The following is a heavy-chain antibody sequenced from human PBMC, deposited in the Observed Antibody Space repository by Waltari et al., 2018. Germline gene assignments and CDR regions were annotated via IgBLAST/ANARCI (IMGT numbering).Heavy chain of an antibody. CDR1: GGSISSYS. Sequence: QVQLQESGPGLVKPSETLSLPCTVSGGSISSYSWSWIRQPPGQGLELSGDIYYSGSTNYNPSLKSRVTTSVDTSKNQFSLKLSSVTAADTAVDYCARSPSYSSSPQYYYYYYMDVWGKGTTVTVSS. J-gene: IGHJ6*03. V-gene: IGHV4-59*01. CDR3: ARSPSYSSSPQYYYYYYMDV. D-gene: IGHD6-6*01. CDR2: IYYSGST.